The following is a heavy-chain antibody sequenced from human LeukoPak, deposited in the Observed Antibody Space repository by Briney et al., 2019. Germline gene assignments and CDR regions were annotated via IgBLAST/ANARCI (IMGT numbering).Heavy chain of an antibody. Sequence: GGSLRLSCAASGFTFSTSWMHWVRHAPGKGLVWVSHIKTNGSHTTYADSVKGRFTISRDNAQNTLYLQMTSLRAEDTAVYYCTRCFSATGPECFDFWGQGTLVTVSS. V-gene: IGHV3-74*01. CDR3: TRCFSATGPECFDF. CDR2: IKTNGSHT. J-gene: IGHJ4*02. CDR1: GFTFSTSW. D-gene: IGHD2/OR15-2a*01.